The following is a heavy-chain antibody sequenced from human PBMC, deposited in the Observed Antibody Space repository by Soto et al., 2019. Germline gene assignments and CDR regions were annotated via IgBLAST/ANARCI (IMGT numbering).Heavy chain of an antibody. CDR1: GFTFSDYY. V-gene: IGHV3-11*01. CDR3: ARDRDYGDYGPDY. Sequence: QVQLVESGGGLVKPGGSLRLSCAASGFTFSDYYMSWVRQSPGKGLECISYISSSGRTIYYADSVKGRFTISRDNAKNSLYLQMNSLRAEDTAVYYCARDRDYGDYGPDYWGQGTLVTVSP. J-gene: IGHJ4*02. D-gene: IGHD4-17*01. CDR2: ISSSGRTI.